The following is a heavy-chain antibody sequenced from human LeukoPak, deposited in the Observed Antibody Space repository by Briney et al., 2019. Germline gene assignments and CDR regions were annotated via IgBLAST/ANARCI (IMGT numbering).Heavy chain of an antibody. CDR1: GFTFSSYD. CDR3: AKDSRIAVAGTLGAFDI. V-gene: IGHV3-23*01. D-gene: IGHD6-19*01. Sequence: GGSLRLSCAASGFTFSSYDMSWVRQAPGKGLEWVSAISGSGGSTYYADSVKGRFTISRDNSKNTLYLQMNSLRAEDTAVYYCAKDSRIAVAGTLGAFDIWGQGTMVTVSS. CDR2: ISGSGGST. J-gene: IGHJ3*02.